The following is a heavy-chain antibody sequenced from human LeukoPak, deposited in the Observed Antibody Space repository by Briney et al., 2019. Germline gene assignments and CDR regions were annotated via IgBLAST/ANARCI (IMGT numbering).Heavy chain of an antibody. CDR2: INPNSGGT. CDR1: GYNFTGYY. Sequence: ASVKVSCKASGYNFTGYYMHLVRQAPGQGLEWMGWINPNSGGTNYAQKFQGWVTMTRDTSISTAYMELSRLRSDDTAVYYCARGPGLDIVATIPYDYWGQGTLVTVSS. J-gene: IGHJ4*02. D-gene: IGHD5-12*01. CDR3: ARGPGLDIVATIPYDY. V-gene: IGHV1-2*04.